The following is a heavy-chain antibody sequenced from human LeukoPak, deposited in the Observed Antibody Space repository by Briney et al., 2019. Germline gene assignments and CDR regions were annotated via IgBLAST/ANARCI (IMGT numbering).Heavy chain of an antibody. CDR1: GASISSGDYY. V-gene: IGHV4-30-2*01. CDR2: IYDNGRT. D-gene: IGHD1-26*01. CDR3: ARDGRISPYSGMDV. Sequence: SETLSLTCTVSGASISSGDYYWTWIRQPPGKGLEWIGYIYDNGRTDFNPSLKSRVTISVDRSKNQFSLKLNSVTPADTAVYYCARDGRISPYSGMDVWGQGTTVTVSS. J-gene: IGHJ6*02.